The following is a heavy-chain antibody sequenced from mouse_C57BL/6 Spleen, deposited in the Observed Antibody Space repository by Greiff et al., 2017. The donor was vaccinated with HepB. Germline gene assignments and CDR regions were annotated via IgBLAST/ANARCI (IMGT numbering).Heavy chain of an antibody. D-gene: IGHD1-1*01. CDR1: GYPFTSYW. CDR2: IDPSDSYT. CDR3: ARLTTVVAHWYFDV. Sequence: VQLQQPGAELVMPGASVKLSCKASGYPFTSYWMHWVYQRPGQCLEWIGEIDPSDSYTNYNQKFKGKSTLTVDKSSSTAYMQLSSLTSEDSAVYYCARLTTVVAHWYFDVWGTGTTVTVSS. J-gene: IGHJ1*03. V-gene: IGHV1-69*01.